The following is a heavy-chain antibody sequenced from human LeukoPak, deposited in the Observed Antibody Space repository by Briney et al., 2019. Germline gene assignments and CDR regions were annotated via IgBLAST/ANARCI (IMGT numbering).Heavy chain of an antibody. CDR1: GFIFDMHD. D-gene: IGHD3-10*02. Sequence: PGGSLRLSCGASGFIFDMHDMHWVRQAPGKGLEWVSYISSSGSTIYYADSVKGRFTISRDNAKNSLYLQMNSLRAEDTAVYYCAELGITMIGGVWGKGTTVTISS. J-gene: IGHJ6*04. V-gene: IGHV3-48*03. CDR3: AELGITMIGGV. CDR2: ISSSGSTI.